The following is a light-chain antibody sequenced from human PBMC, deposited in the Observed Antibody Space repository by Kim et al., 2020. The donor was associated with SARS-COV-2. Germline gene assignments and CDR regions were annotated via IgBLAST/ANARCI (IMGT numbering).Light chain of an antibody. Sequence: QPVLTQSPSASASLGASVKLTCTLSSGHSSYAIAWHQQQPEKGPRYLMKLNSDGSHSKGDGIPDRFSGSSSGAERYLTISSLQSEDEADYYCQPWDTGIKRFGGGTQLTVL. CDR3: QPWDTGIKR. V-gene: IGLV4-69*01. J-gene: IGLJ3*02. CDR1: SGHSSYA. CDR2: LNSDGSH.